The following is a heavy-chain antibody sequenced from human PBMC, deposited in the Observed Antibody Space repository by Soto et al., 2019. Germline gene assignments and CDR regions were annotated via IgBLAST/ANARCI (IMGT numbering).Heavy chain of an antibody. J-gene: IGHJ4*02. D-gene: IGHD1-26*01. V-gene: IGHV3-33*01. CDR2: IWYDGSNK. Sequence: QVQLVESGGGVVQPGRSLRLSCAASGFTFSSYGMHWVRQAPGEGLEWVAVIWYDGSNKYYADSVKGRFTISRDNSKNTLYLQMNSLRAEDTAVYYCARDGGVGAIDYWGQGTLVTVSS. CDR1: GFTFSSYG. CDR3: ARDGGVGAIDY.